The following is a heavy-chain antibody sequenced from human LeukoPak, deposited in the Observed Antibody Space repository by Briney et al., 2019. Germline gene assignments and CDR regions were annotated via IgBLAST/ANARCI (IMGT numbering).Heavy chain of an antibody. CDR2: INTKSGRT. CDR3: ARADFIDAGPYLIGP. D-gene: IGHD3-3*01. Sequence: ASVKVSCKTSGYSFTDYYIHWVRQAPGQGREWMRWINTKSGRTSSARKFQGRVTMTRDPSITTVYMDMAWLTSDDTAIYFCARADFIDAGPYLIGPWGQGTLVTVSS. J-gene: IGHJ5*02. CDR1: GYSFTDYY. V-gene: IGHV1-2*02.